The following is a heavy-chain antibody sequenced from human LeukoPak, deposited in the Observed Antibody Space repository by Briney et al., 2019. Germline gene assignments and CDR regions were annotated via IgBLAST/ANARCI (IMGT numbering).Heavy chain of an antibody. CDR2: ISYDGSNK. Sequence: GGSLRLSCAASGFTVSSNYMSWVRQAPGKGLEWVAVISYDGSNKYYADSVKGRFTISRDNSKNTLYLQMNSLRAEDTAVYYCATIGSAGMVRGVTLFDYWGQGTLVTVSS. CDR3: ATIGSAGMVRGVTLFDY. J-gene: IGHJ4*02. V-gene: IGHV3-30-3*01. D-gene: IGHD3-10*01. CDR1: GFTVSSNY.